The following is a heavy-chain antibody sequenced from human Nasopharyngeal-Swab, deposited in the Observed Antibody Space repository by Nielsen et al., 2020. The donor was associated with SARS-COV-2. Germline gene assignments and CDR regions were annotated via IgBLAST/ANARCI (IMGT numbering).Heavy chain of an antibody. CDR2: IYTSGST. Sequence: LRLSCPLSGASISSGSYYWSWLLQPAGKGLEWIGRIYTSGSTNYNPSLKSRVTISVDTSKNQFSLKLSSVTAADTAVYYCARTTLYGDYDKLDFDYWGQGTLVTVSS. CDR1: GASISSGSYY. V-gene: IGHV4-61*02. J-gene: IGHJ4*02. D-gene: IGHD4-17*01. CDR3: ARTTLYGDYDKLDFDY.